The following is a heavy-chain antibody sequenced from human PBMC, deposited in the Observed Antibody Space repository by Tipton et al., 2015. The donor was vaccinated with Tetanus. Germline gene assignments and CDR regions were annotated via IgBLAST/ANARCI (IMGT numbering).Heavy chain of an antibody. CDR3: ARRTSSGHVYNPLDL. V-gene: IGHV3-33*01. D-gene: IGHD5-24*01. CDR2: IWYDGSNP. Sequence: RSLRLSCEASGFTFKNHGMHWVRQAPGKGLERVALIWYDGSNPSYAHSVRGRFTISRDNSKSTLFLQMNSLRAEDTAVYFCARRTSSGHVYNPLDLWGQGTMVTVSS. CDR1: GFTFKNHG. J-gene: IGHJ3*01.